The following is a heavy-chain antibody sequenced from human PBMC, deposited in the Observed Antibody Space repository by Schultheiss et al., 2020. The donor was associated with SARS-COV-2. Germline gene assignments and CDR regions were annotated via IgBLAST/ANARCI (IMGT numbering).Heavy chain of an antibody. Sequence: GGSLRLSCAASGFTFSSYWMHWVRQAPGKGLVWVSLISWDGGSTYYADSVKGRFTISRDNAKNTLYLQMNSLKTEDTAVYYCTTDYADAFDIWGQGTMVTVSS. J-gene: IGHJ3*02. V-gene: IGHV3-74*01. D-gene: IGHD4-17*01. CDR2: ISWDGGST. CDR3: TTDYADAFDI. CDR1: GFTFSSYW.